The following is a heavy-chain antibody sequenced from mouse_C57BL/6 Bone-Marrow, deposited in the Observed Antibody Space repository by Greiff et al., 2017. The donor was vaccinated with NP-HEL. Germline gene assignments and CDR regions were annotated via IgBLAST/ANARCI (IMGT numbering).Heavy chain of an antibody. CDR2: IYPGSGST. CDR1: GYTFTSYW. Sequence: QVQLQQPGAELVKPGASVKMSCKASGYTFTSYWITWVKQRPGQGLEWIGDIYPGSGSTNYNEKFKSKATLTVDTSSSTAYMQLSSLTSEDSAVYYCARIPYYYGSSPYWYFDVWGTGTTVTVSS. V-gene: IGHV1-55*01. J-gene: IGHJ1*03. CDR3: ARIPYYYGSSPYWYFDV. D-gene: IGHD1-1*01.